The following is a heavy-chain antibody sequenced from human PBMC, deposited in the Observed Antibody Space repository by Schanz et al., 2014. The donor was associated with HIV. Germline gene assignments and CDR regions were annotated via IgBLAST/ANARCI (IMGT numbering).Heavy chain of an antibody. CDR2: LWYDGTNT. D-gene: IGHD4-17*01. Sequence: QVQLVESGGGVVQPGTSLRLSCAVSGLTFSTYGMHWVRQAPGKGLDWVAALWYDGTNTLYADSVKGRFTISRDDFKDTLSLQMNSLRAEDTAVYYCARGGLRWHPEWLDYWGQGTLVAVSS. V-gene: IGHV3-33*01. CDR3: ARGGLRWHPEWLDY. J-gene: IGHJ4*02. CDR1: GLTFSTYG.